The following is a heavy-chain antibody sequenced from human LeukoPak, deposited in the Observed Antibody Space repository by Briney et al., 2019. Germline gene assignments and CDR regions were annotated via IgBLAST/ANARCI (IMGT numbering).Heavy chain of an antibody. CDR1: GFTFSDYN. V-gene: IGHV3-21*06. J-gene: IGHJ6*02. CDR3: ARILVVPAANYYYSYGMDV. CDR2: ISSSATYI. D-gene: IGHD2-2*01. Sequence: GGSLRLSCAASGFTFSDYNMNWVRQAPGKGLKWVSSISSSATYIYYADSVKGRFTISRDNAKTSLSLQMNSLRAEDTAVYYCARILVVPAANYYYSYGMDVWGQGTTVTVSS.